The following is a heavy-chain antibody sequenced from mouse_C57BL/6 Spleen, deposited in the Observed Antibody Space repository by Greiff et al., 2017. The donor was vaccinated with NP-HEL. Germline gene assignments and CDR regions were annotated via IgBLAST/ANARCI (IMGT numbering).Heavy chain of an antibody. CDR1: GYTFTSYW. V-gene: IGHV1-61*01. Sequence: QVQLQQPGAELVRPGSSVKLSCKASGYTFTSYWMDWVKQRPGQGLEWIGNIYPSDSETHYNQKFKDKATLTVDKSSSTAYMQLSSLTSEDSAVYYCARSLHYYGSRGFAYWGQGTLVTVSA. CDR2: IYPSDSET. CDR3: ARSLHYYGSRGFAY. J-gene: IGHJ3*01. D-gene: IGHD1-1*01.